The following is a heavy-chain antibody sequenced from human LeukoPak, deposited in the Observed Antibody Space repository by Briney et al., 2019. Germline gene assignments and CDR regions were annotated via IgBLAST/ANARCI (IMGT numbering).Heavy chain of an antibody. CDR3: AREDYYDSSGFDY. CDR1: GFTFSSYG. V-gene: IGHV3-48*04. J-gene: IGHJ4*02. D-gene: IGHD3-22*01. CDR2: ISSSGSTI. Sequence: AGGSLRLSCAASGFTFSSYGMNWVRQAPGKGLEWVSYISSSGSTIYYADSVKGRFTISRDNAKNSLYLQMNSLRAEDTAVYYCAREDYYDSSGFDYWGQGTLVTVSS.